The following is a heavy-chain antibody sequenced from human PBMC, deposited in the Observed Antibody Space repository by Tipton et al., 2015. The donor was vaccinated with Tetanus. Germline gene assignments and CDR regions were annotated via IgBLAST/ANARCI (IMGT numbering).Heavy chain of an antibody. Sequence: GSLRLSCAASGFTFSSYAMSWVRQAPGKGLEWVSAISGSGGSTYYADSVKGRFTISRDNSKNTLYLQMNSLRAEDTAVYYCAKEQYYDFWSGYPPRGLDPWGQGTLVTVSS. CDR3: AKEQYYDFWSGYPPRGLDP. J-gene: IGHJ5*02. CDR2: ISGSGGST. V-gene: IGHV3-23*01. CDR1: GFTFSSYA. D-gene: IGHD3-3*01.